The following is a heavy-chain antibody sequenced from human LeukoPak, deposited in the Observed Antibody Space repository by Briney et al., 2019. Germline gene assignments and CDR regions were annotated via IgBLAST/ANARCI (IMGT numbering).Heavy chain of an antibody. J-gene: IGHJ4*02. Sequence: GGSLRLSCAASGFTFDDYGVSWVRQAPGKGLEWVSGISWNGGSTGYADSVKGRFTISRDNAKNSLYLQMNSLRAEDTALYHCARVSCSSTSCPLDYWGQGTLVTVSS. CDR3: ARVSCSSTSCPLDY. CDR2: ISWNGGST. D-gene: IGHD2-2*01. CDR1: GFTFDDYG. V-gene: IGHV3-20*01.